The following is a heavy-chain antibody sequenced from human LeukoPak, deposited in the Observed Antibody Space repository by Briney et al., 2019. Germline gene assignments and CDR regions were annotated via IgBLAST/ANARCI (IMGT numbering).Heavy chain of an antibody. J-gene: IGHJ6*03. D-gene: IGHD1-7*01. V-gene: IGHV4-34*01. CDR1: GVSLRGYY. CDR2: ISHEGDS. Sequence: SQTLSLTCAVYGVSLRGYYWSWIRQSPEKGLEWTGEISHEGDSIYNPSLKSRLTLSVDMSKNQFSLNLRSVTAADTAVYYCARGRNFVSDFYFDVWGKGTTVIVSS. CDR3: ARGRNFVSDFYFDV.